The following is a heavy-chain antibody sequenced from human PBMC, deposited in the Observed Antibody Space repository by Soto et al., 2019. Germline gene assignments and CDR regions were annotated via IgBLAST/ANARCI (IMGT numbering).Heavy chain of an antibody. V-gene: IGHV4-59*08. CDR3: ARRIAVAGTFWYFDL. D-gene: IGHD6-19*01. J-gene: IGHJ2*01. Sequence: SETLSLTCTVSGDSISSYYWSWIRQPPGKGLEWIGYIYYSGSTNYNPSLKSRVTISVDTSKNQFSLKLSSVTAADTAVYYCARRIAVAGTFWYFDLWGRGTLVTVSS. CDR1: GDSISSYY. CDR2: IYYSGST.